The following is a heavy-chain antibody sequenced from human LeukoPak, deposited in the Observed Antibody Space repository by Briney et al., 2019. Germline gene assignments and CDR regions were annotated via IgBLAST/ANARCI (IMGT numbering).Heavy chain of an antibody. CDR3: ARDSSIAAAGLPFDY. J-gene: IGHJ4*02. D-gene: IGHD6-13*01. Sequence: ASVKVSCKASGYPFTSYGISWVRQAPGQGLEWMGWISAYNGNTNYAQKLQGRVTMTTDTSTSTAYMELRSLRSDDTAVYYCARDSSIAAAGLPFDYWGQGTLVSVSS. CDR2: ISAYNGNT. V-gene: IGHV1-18*01. CDR1: GYPFTSYG.